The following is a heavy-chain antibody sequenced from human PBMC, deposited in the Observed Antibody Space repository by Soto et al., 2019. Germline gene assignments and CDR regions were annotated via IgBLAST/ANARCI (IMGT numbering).Heavy chain of an antibody. CDR3: ARYGMDV. Sequence: QVQLVESGVGVVQPGRSLRLSCAASGFTFSSYGMHWVRQAPGKGLEWVAVISYDGSNKYYADSVKGRFTISRDNSKNTLYLQMNSLRAEDTAVYYCARYGMDVWGQGTTVTVSS. CDR2: ISYDGSNK. CDR1: GFTFSSYG. V-gene: IGHV3-30*03. J-gene: IGHJ6*02.